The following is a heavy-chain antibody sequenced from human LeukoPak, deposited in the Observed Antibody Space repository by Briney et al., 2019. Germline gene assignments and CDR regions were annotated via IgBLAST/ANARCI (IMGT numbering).Heavy chain of an antibody. CDR2: IKQDGSET. CDR3: ARDRGDGYNRDY. D-gene: IGHD5-24*01. J-gene: IGHJ4*02. V-gene: IGHV3-7*01. CDR1: GFTFSHFW. Sequence: PGGSLRLSCAGSGFTFSHFWMNWVRQAPGKGLEWVAIIKQDGSETYYVDSVKGRFTISRDNAKNSVYLQMNSLRAEDTAVYYCARDRGDGYNRDYWGQGTLVTVSS.